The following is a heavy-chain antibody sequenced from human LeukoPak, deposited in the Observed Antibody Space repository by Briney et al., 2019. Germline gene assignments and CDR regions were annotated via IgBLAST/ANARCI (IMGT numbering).Heavy chain of an antibody. J-gene: IGHJ4*02. CDR1: GFTFSSYD. CDR2: ISYDESNK. V-gene: IGHV3-30*03. CDR3: ATLGAFDC. Sequence: PGRSLRLSCAASGFTFSSYDMHWVRQAPGRGLEWAAVISYDESNKYYAHSVKGRFSISRDNSKNTLYLQMNSLRGEDTAVYYCATLGAFDCWGQGTLVTVSS.